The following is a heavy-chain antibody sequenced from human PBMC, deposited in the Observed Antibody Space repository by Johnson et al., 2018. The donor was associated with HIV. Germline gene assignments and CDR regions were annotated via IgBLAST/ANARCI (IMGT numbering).Heavy chain of an antibody. Sequence: MLLVESGGRVVRPGGSLRLSCAASGFTFEDYGMSWVREAPGKGLEWVSGINWNGGSTGYVDSVKGRFTISRDNAKNSVYLQMNSLEAEDTAVYYCARAPEGRGVDAFDVWGQGTMVTVSS. CDR3: ARAPEGRGVDAFDV. D-gene: IGHD3-10*01. CDR1: GFTFEDYG. V-gene: IGHV3-20*04. CDR2: INWNGGST. J-gene: IGHJ3*01.